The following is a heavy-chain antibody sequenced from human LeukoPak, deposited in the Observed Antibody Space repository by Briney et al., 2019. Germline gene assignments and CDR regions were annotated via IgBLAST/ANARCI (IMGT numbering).Heavy chain of an antibody. CDR1: GFTFSSYA. CDR3: ARESSSWYDGRFDY. J-gene: IGHJ4*02. Sequence: PGRSLRLSCAASGFTFSSYAMHWVRQAPGKGLEWVAVISYDGSNKYYADSVKGRFTISRDNAKNSLYLQMNSLRAEDTAVYYCARESSSWYDGRFDYWGQGTLVTVSS. CDR2: ISYDGSNK. D-gene: IGHD6-13*01. V-gene: IGHV3-30-3*01.